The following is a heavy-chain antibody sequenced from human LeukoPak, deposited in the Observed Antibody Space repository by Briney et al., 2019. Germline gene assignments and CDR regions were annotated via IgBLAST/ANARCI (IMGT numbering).Heavy chain of an antibody. CDR1: GFTFSSYS. V-gene: IGHV3-23*01. CDR2: ITYSGEYT. D-gene: IGHD6-25*01. CDR3: AKRSSGTSGYFDS. J-gene: IGHJ4*02. Sequence: PGGSLRLSCAASGFTFSSYSMSWVRQAAGKGLEWVSAITYSGEYTDYADSVKGRFTISRDNSKNTLYLQMSSLRADDTAVYFCAKRSSGTSGYFDSWGQGTLVTVSS.